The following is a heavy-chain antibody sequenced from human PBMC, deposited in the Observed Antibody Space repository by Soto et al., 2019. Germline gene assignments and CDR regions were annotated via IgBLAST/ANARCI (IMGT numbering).Heavy chain of an antibody. V-gene: IGHV3-21*01. CDR3: ASSEVPAGTPVAYYGMDV. J-gene: IGHJ6*02. Sequence: PGGSLRLSCAASGFTFSSYSMNWVRQAPGKGLEWVSSISSSSSYIYYADSVKGRFTISRDNAKNSLYLQMNSLRAEDTAVYYCASSEVPAGTPVAYYGMDVSGQATTV. CDR2: ISSSSSYI. CDR1: GFTFSSYS. D-gene: IGHD2-2*01.